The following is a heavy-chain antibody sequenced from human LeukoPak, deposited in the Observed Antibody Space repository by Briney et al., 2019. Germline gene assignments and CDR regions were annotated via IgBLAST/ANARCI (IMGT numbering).Heavy chain of an antibody. CDR1: GYSFTSYW. J-gene: IGHJ6*03. CDR3: ARHQGSWTPYYYYMDV. D-gene: IGHD6-13*01. V-gene: IGHV5-51*01. Sequence: HGESLNTSCKGSGYSFTSYWIGWVRQMPGKGLEWLGIIYPGDSDTRYSPSFQGQVTISADKSITTAYLQWSSLKASDTAMYYCARHQGSWTPYYYYMDVWGKGTTVTVSS. CDR2: IYPGDSDT.